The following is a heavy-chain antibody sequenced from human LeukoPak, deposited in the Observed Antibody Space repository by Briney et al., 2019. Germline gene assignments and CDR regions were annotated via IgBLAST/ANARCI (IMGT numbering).Heavy chain of an antibody. Sequence: SETLSLTCSVSGMSISSYYWTWIRQPAGKGLEWIGRIFTSGSTSYNPSLTSRVTMSVDTSKNQFSLTLTSVTAADTAVYYCVRARRYCDGDCSSGVYWYFDLWGRGTLVTVSS. V-gene: IGHV4-4*07. CDR1: GMSISSYY. CDR3: VRARRYCDGDCSSGVYWYFDL. CDR2: IFTSGST. J-gene: IGHJ2*01. D-gene: IGHD2-21*02.